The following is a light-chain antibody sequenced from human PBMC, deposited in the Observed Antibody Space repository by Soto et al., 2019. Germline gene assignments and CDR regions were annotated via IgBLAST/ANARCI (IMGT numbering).Light chain of an antibody. V-gene: IGKV2-28*01. CDR3: MQALQTPLT. CDR1: QSLLHSNGYNY. CDR2: LGS. Sequence: DIVMTQSPLSLPVTPGAPASISCRSSQSLLHSNGYNYLVWYLQKPGQSPQLLIYLGSNRASGVPDRFSGSVSGTDFTLKISRVEAEDVGVYYCMQALQTPLTFGGGTKVEI. J-gene: IGKJ4*01.